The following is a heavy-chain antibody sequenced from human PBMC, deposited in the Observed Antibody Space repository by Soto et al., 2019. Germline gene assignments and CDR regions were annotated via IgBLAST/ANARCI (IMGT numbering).Heavy chain of an antibody. J-gene: IGHJ4*02. CDR3: VRDGRIAVAPGIDY. Sequence: QVPLVQSGAEVKRPGASVKVSCKASGYTFTSYGFSWVRQAPGQGLEWMGWISAYNGNTNYAQWLQGRVTMTTDTSTSTAYMELRGLRSDDTAVFYCVRDGRIAVAPGIDYWGQGTLVTVSS. CDR1: GYTFTSYG. D-gene: IGHD6-19*01. CDR2: ISAYNGNT. V-gene: IGHV1-18*01.